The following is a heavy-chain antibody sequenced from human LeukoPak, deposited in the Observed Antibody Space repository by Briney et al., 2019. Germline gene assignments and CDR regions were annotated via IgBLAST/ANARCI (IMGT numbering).Heavy chain of an antibody. CDR2: ISAYSGNT. CDR3: ARALMTLSDWFDP. D-gene: IGHD2-8*01. Sequence: ASVKVSCKASGHTFSSYGISWVRQAPGQGLEWMGWISAYSGNTNYAQKFQGRVTMTRDTSISTAYMELSRLRSDDTAGYYCARALMTLSDWFDPWGQGTLVTVSS. V-gene: IGHV1-18*04. CDR1: GHTFSSYG. J-gene: IGHJ5*02.